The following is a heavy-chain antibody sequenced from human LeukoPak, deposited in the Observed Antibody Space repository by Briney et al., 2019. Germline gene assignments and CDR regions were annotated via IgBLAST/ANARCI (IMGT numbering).Heavy chain of an antibody. CDR1: GGSISSGDYY. CDR2: IYYSGST. V-gene: IGHV4-30-4*01. CDR3: ARRGASIQLWSPGFDY. J-gene: IGHJ4*02. Sequence: SETLSLTCTVSGGSISSGDYYWSWIRQPPGKGLEWIGYIYYSGSTYYNPSLKSRVTISVDTSKNQFSLKLSSVTAADTAVYYCARRGASIQLWSPGFDYWGQGTLVTVSS. D-gene: IGHD5-18*01.